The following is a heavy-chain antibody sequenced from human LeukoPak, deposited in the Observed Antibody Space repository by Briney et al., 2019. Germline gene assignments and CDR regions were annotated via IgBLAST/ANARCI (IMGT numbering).Heavy chain of an antibody. CDR3: TKYNNDHFDY. CDR2: IAYDGSRA. V-gene: IGHV3-33*03. Sequence: PGRSLRLSCAGSGFTFGGYGMQWFRQTPGKGLEWGAVIAYDGSRAFYADSVKGRFTISRDNSKNTMSVQMDDLRAEDTAVYYCTKYNNDHFDYWGQGTLVTASS. CDR1: GFTFGGYG. J-gene: IGHJ4*02. D-gene: IGHD1-14*01.